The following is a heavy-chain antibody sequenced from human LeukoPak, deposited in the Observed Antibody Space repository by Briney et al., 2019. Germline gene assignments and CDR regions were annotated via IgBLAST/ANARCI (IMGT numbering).Heavy chain of an antibody. CDR1: GYTFTGYY. J-gene: IGHJ4*02. CDR2: INPNSGGT. V-gene: IGHV1-2*02. CDR3: ARDSDIAVVPGDFDY. Sequence: ASVKVSCKAPGYTFTGYYMHWVRQAPGQGLEWVGWINPNSGGTNYAQKFQGRVTMTRDTSISTAYMELSRLRSDDTAVYYCARDSDIAVVPGDFDYWGQGTLVTVSS. D-gene: IGHD2-2*01.